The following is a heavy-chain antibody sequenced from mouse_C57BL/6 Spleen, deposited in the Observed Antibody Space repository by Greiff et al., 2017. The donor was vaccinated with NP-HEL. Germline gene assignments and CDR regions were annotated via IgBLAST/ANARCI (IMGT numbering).Heavy chain of an antibody. CDR3: ARPYLGYFDV. CDR1: GFSLTSYG. Sequence: VMLVESGPGLVQPSQSLSITCTVSGFSLTSYGVHWVRQSPGKGLEWLGVIWSGGSTDYNAAFISRLSISKDNSKSQVFFKMNSLQADDTAIYYCARPYLGYFDVWGTGTTVTVSS. CDR2: IWSGGST. V-gene: IGHV2-2*01. J-gene: IGHJ1*03.